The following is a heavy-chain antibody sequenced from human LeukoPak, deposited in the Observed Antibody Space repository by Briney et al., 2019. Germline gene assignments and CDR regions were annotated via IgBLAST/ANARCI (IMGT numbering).Heavy chain of an antibody. CDR3: ARGSSSLAFYTYLDV. CDR1: GFTFSNYA. J-gene: IGHJ6*03. Sequence: GGSLRLSCAASGFTFSNYAINWVRQAPGKGLEWVSGVSGSGTNTYNADSVKGRFTISRDNRRSTLYLQMNSLRAEDTAVYYCARGSSSLAFYTYLDVWGKGTTVTVSS. CDR2: VSGSGTNT. V-gene: IGHV3-23*01. D-gene: IGHD6-6*01.